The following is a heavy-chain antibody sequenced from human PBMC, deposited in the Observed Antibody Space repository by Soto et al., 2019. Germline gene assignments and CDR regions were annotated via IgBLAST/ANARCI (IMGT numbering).Heavy chain of an antibody. J-gene: IGHJ4*02. Sequence: QVQLVESGGGVVQPGRSLRVSCAASGFIFSNYAMHWVRQAPGKGLEGVAVVSYDGSNQCYAESVKGRFTISRDSSKTTLYLQMNILREEDTAVYYCARDRVYYYDNSGYYNFDYWGQGTLVIVSS. CDR1: GFIFSNYA. D-gene: IGHD3-22*01. CDR3: ARDRVYYYDNSGYYNFDY. CDR2: VSYDGSNQ. V-gene: IGHV3-30-3*01.